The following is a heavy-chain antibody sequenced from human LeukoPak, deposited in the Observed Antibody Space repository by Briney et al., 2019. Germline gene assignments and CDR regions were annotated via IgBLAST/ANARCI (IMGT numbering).Heavy chain of an antibody. D-gene: IGHD3-3*01. Sequence: PSETLSLTCAVYGGSFSGYYWGWIRRPPGKGLEWIGSIYYSGSTYYNPSLKSRVTISVDTSKNQFSLKLSSVTAADTAVYYCASRITIFGVVAYFDYWGQGTLVTVSS. CDR3: ASRITIFGVVAYFDY. CDR2: IYYSGST. V-gene: IGHV4-39*01. CDR1: GGSFSGYY. J-gene: IGHJ4*02.